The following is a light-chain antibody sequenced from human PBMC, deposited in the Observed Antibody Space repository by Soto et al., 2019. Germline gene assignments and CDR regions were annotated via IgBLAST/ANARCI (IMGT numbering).Light chain of an antibody. J-gene: IGLJ2*01. CDR3: RSYTNSATRGVV. V-gene: IGLV2-14*03. CDR1: SSDVGGYNY. CDR2: DVS. Sequence: QSVLTQPASVSGSPRQSITISCTGTSSDVGGYNYVSWYQQHPAKAPKLIIYDVSNRPSGVSNRFSGSKSVNTASLTISGLQAEDEAEYYCRSYTNSATRGVVFGGGTKLTVL.